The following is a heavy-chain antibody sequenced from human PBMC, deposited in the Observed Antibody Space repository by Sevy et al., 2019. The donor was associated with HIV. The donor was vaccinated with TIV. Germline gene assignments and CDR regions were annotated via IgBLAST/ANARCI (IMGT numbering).Heavy chain of an antibody. J-gene: IGHJ6*02. CDR3: ARGPYSSGLYYYYGMDV. D-gene: IGHD6-19*01. V-gene: IGHV4-4*07. CDR2: IYTSGST. CDR1: GGSISSYY. Sequence: SETLSLTCTVSGGSISSYYWSWIRQPAGKGLEWIGRIYTSGSTNYNPSLTSRVTMSVDTSKNQFSLRLSSVTAADTAEYYCARGPYSSGLYYYYGMDVWGQGTTVTVSS.